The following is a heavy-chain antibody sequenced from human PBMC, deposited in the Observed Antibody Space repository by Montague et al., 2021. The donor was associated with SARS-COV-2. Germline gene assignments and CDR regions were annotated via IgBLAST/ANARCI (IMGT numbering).Heavy chain of an antibody. D-gene: IGHD6-13*01. Sequence: SETLSLTCSLSGGSITDRTYYWGCIRQSPGKGLEWIGAINYSGTTYYNPSLKSRATISLDTAKNQFSLKMTSVTAADTAVYYCARHWGIAAAGNWGQGTLVTVSS. CDR3: ARHWGIAAAGN. J-gene: IGHJ4*02. CDR2: INYSGTT. V-gene: IGHV4-39*01. CDR1: GGSITDRTYY.